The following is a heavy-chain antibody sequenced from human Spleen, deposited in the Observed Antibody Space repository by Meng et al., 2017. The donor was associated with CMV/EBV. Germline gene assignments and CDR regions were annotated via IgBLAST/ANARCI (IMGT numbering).Heavy chain of an antibody. CDR3: VRDRGWFDP. J-gene: IGHJ5*02. CDR2: VNSDGSST. V-gene: IGHV3-74*01. CDR1: GFTFSSYW. Sequence: GESLKISCVTSGFTFSSYWMYWVRQAPGKGLIWVSRVNSDGSSTTYADSVKGRFTISRDNAKNTLYLQMNNLRAEDTALYYCVRDRGWFDPWGQGTLVTVSS. D-gene: IGHD3-10*01.